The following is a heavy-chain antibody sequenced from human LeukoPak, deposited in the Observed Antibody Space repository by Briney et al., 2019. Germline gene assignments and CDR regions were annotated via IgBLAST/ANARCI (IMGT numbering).Heavy chain of an antibody. D-gene: IGHD7-27*01. CDR3: ARSTGDLGGIDQ. CDR1: GYSISSGYY. CDR2: IYHSGTT. Sequence: SETLSLTCAVSGYSISSGYYWGWIRPPPGKGPEGVGNIYHSGTTHYNPSLKSRVAISLDTSKNQFSLQLTSVTAADTAVFYCARSTGDLGGIDQWGQGTLVTVSS. V-gene: IGHV4-38-2*01. J-gene: IGHJ4*02.